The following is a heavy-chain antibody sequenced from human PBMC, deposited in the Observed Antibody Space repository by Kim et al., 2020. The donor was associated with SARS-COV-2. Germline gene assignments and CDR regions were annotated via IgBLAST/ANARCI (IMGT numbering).Heavy chain of an antibody. CDR2: ISFDGSDE. J-gene: IGHJ4*02. CDR1: GFTSSRYG. V-gene: IGHV3-30*18. CDR3: AKDRFSCPNCFDY. Sequence: GGSLRLSCAGSGFTSSRYGMHWVRQAPGKGLEWVAAISFDGSDEYYEDSVKGRFTISRDNSKNMLYLQMNSLRANDTAVYYCAKDRFSCPNCFDYWGQGTLVTVS. D-gene: IGHD2-2*01.